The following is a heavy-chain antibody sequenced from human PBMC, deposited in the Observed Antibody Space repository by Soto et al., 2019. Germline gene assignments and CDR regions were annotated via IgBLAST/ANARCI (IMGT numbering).Heavy chain of an antibody. CDR2: IIPILGIA. J-gene: IGHJ4*02. CDR3: ARVGTDYYDSSGVSFDY. V-gene: IGHV1-69*02. Sequence: ASVKVSCKASGGTFSSYTISWVRQAPGQGLEWMGRIIPILGIANYAQKFQGRVTITADKSTSTAYMELSSLRSEDTAVYYCARVGTDYYDSSGVSFDYWGQGTLVTVSS. D-gene: IGHD3-22*01. CDR1: GGTFSSYT.